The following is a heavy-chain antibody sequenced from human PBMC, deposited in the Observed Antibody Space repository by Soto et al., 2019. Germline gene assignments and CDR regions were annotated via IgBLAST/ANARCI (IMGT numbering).Heavy chain of an antibody. J-gene: IGHJ6*02. V-gene: IGHV1-18*04. D-gene: IGHD3-22*01. CDR1: GYTFTSYG. Sequence: QVPLVQSGAEVKKPGASVKVSCKASGYTFTSYGISWVRQAPGQGLEWMGWISAYNGNTNYAQKLQGRVTMTTDTSTSTAYMELRSLRSDDTAVYYCARRPPTYYYDSSGYYGYYYGMDVWGQGTTVTVSS. CDR3: ARRPPTYYYDSSGYYGYYYGMDV. CDR2: ISAYNGNT.